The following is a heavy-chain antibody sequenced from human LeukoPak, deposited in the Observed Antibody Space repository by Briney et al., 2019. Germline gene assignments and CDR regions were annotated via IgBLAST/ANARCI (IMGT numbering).Heavy chain of an antibody. J-gene: IGHJ3*02. CDR1: GFTFSSYS. CDR2: ISSSSSYI. Sequence: PGGSLRLSCAASGFTFSSYSMSWVRQAPGKGLEWVSSISSSSSYIYYADSVKGRFTISRDNAKNSLYLQMNSLRAEDTAVYYCARADRAIDAFDIWGQGTMVTVSS. D-gene: IGHD5-18*01. V-gene: IGHV3-21*01. CDR3: ARADRAIDAFDI.